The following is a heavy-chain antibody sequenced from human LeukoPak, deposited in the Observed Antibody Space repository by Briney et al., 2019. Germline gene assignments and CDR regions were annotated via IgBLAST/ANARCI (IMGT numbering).Heavy chain of an antibody. CDR2: IYYSGST. V-gene: IGHV4-39*01. CDR1: GGSISSSSYY. D-gene: IGHD3-3*01. Sequence: SETLSLTCTVSGGSISSSSYYWGWIRQPPGKGLEWIGSIYYSGSTYYNPSLKSRVTISVDTSKNQFSLKLSSVTAADTAVYYCARYVLRFLEWLPNFDYWGQGTLVTVSS. CDR3: ARYVLRFLEWLPNFDY. J-gene: IGHJ4*02.